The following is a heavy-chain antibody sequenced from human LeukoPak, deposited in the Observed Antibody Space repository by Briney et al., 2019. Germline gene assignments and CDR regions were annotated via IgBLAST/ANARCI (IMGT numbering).Heavy chain of an antibody. CDR1: GGSISSYY. V-gene: IGHV4-4*07. J-gene: IGHJ5*02. Sequence: PSETLSLTCTVSGGSISSYYWSWIRQTAGKGLEWIGRIYTSGSTNYNPSLKSRVTISVDTSRNQLSLQLSSVTAADTAVYYCARHKNYGSGRRVDPWGQGTLVTVSS. CDR3: ARHKNYGSGRRVDP. CDR2: IYTSGST. D-gene: IGHD3-10*01.